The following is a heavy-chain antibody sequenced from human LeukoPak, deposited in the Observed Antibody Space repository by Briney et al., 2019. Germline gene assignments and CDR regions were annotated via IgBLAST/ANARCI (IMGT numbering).Heavy chain of an antibody. CDR2: ISYDGSNK. D-gene: IGHD3-9*01. J-gene: IGHJ4*02. Sequence: GGSLRLSCAASGFTFSSYAVHWVRQAPGKGLEWVAVISYDGSNKYYADSVKGRFTISRDNSKNTLYLQMNSLRAEDTAVYCCARGLLYYDILTGYFDYWGQGTLVTVSS. V-gene: IGHV3-30*04. CDR3: ARGLLYYDILTGYFDY. CDR1: GFTFSSYA.